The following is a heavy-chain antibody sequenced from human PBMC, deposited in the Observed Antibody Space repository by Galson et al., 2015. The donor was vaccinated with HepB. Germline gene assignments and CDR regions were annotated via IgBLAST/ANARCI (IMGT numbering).Heavy chain of an antibody. J-gene: IGHJ5*02. V-gene: IGHV3-49*04. CDR3: TRTGGGGAVAGWGFDP. Sequence: SLRLSCAASGFTFGDYAMSWVRQAPGKGLEWVGFIRSKAYGGTTEYAASVKGRFTISRDDSKSIAYLQMNSLKTEDTAVYYGTRTGGGGAVAGWGFDPWGQGTLVTVSS. D-gene: IGHD6-19*01. CDR2: IRSKAYGGTT. CDR1: GFTFGDYA.